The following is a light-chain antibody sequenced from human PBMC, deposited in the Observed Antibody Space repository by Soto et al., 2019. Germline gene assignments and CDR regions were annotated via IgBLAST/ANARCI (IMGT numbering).Light chain of an antibody. CDR2: GAS. V-gene: IGKV3D-20*02. Sequence: DIVLTLSPGTLSLSPGERATLSCRASQTVSSSYLAWYQQKPGQAPRLLIYGASTRAAGIPDRFSGSGSGTDFTLTISSLEPEDFAVYYCQQRSNWPPYTFGQGTKVDIK. CDR1: QTVSSSY. J-gene: IGKJ2*01. CDR3: QQRSNWPPYT.